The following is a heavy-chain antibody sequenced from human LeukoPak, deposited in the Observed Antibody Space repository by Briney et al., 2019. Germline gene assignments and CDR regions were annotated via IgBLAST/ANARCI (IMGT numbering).Heavy chain of an antibody. J-gene: IGHJ4*02. CDR1: GVSISSGDYY. Sequence: SETLSPTCTVSGVSISSGDYYWNWIRQPPGKGLEWIGYVYYTGSTNYNPSLKSRVTMFEDKSKNQFSLRLYSVTVAGTAVYYCARHFAYSSSSYFDYWGQGSLVTVSS. D-gene: IGHD6-6*01. CDR2: VYYTGST. V-gene: IGHV4-61*05. CDR3: ARHFAYSSSSYFDY.